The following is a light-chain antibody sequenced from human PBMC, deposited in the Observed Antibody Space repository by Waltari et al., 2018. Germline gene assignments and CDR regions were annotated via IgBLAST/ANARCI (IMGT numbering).Light chain of an antibody. CDR3: QQRYKWPLT. J-gene: IGKJ4*01. CDR1: QSVSTY. V-gene: IGKV3-11*01. CDR2: DSS. Sequence: EIVLTQSPATLSLSPGERATLSCRASQSVSTYLAWYQQRPGQAPRLLIYDSSNRATGIPARFSGSGSETDSTLTISSLEPEDFAVYYCQQRYKWPLTFGGGSKVEI.